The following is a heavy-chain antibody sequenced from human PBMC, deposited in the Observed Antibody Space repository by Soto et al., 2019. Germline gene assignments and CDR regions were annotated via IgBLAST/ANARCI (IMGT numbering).Heavy chain of an antibody. CDR2: INPNSGDT. Sequence: ASVKVSCKASGYTFTGYYMHWVRQAPGQGLEWMGWINPNSGDTNYAQKFQGWVTMTRDTSISTAYMELSRLRSDDTAVYYCARARDYYGSGSYSHFDYWGQGTLVTVSS. CDR3: ARARDYYGSGSYSHFDY. V-gene: IGHV1-2*04. J-gene: IGHJ4*02. CDR1: GYTFTGYY. D-gene: IGHD3-10*01.